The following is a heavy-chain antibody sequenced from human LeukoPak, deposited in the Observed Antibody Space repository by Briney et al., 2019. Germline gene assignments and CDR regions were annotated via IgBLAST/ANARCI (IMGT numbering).Heavy chain of an antibody. J-gene: IGHJ6*03. CDR3: AKDRTYCTNGVCPYYYMDV. CDR2: ISGSGGST. Sequence: PGGSLRLSCAASGFTFSSYAMSWVRQAPGKGLEWVSAISGSGGSTYYAGSVKGRFTISRDNSKNTLYLQMNSLRAEDTAVYYCAKDRTYCTNGVCPYYYMDVWGKGTTVTVSS. V-gene: IGHV3-23*01. CDR1: GFTFSSYA. D-gene: IGHD2-8*01.